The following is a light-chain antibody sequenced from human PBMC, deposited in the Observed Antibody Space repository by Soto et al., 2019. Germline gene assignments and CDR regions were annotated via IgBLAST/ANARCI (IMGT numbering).Light chain of an antibody. Sequence: QSALTQPRSVSGSPGQSVTISCTGTSSDVGGYNYVSWYQHHPGKAPEVIIYDVIKRPSGVPDRFSSSKSGNTASLTISGLQAEDEADYYCCSYAGSDTFVFGTGTKVTVL. CDR3: CSYAGSDTFV. CDR2: DVI. CDR1: SSDVGGYNY. J-gene: IGLJ1*01. V-gene: IGLV2-11*01.